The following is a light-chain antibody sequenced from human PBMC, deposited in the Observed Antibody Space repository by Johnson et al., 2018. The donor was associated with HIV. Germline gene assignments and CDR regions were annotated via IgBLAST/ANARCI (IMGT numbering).Light chain of an antibody. CDR2: DNN. CDR1: SSNIGYNY. J-gene: IGLJ1*01. V-gene: IGLV1-51*01. CDR3: GTWDTSLGAQYV. Sequence: QSVLTQPPSVSAAPGQKVTISCSGSSSNIGYNYVSWYQQVPGTAPKLLIYDNNKRPSGTPDRFSGSKSGTSATLGITGLQTGDEADDYCGTWDTSLGAQYVFGSGTKVTVL.